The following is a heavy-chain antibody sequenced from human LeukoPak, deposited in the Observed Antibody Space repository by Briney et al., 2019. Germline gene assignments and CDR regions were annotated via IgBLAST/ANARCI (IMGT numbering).Heavy chain of an antibody. CDR3: SRVHKAFDGARDAFDI. CDR1: GDSVSSKSAA. Sequence: SRTLSLTCAISGDSVSSKSAAWNWIRQSPSRGLEWLGRTYYRSKWYNDYAVSVKSRININPDTSKNQFSLQLNSVTPEDTAVYYCSRVHKAFDGARDAFDIWGQGTMVTVSS. D-gene: IGHD3-10*01. V-gene: IGHV6-1*01. J-gene: IGHJ3*02. CDR2: TYYRSKWYN.